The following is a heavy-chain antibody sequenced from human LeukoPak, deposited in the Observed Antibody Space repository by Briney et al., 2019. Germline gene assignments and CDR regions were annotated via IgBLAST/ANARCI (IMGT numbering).Heavy chain of an antibody. V-gene: IGHV1-2*02. J-gene: IGHJ5*01. D-gene: IGHD1-26*01. CDR3: ARASGSYWWFDS. CDR1: GYTFTGHY. Sequence: GASVKVSCKASGYTFTGHYLHWVRQAPGQGLEWMGCVNPNSGDTNYAQKFQGSVTMTRDTSISTVYMELSGLRSDDTAVYYCARASGSYWWFDSWGQGTLVTVSS. CDR2: VNPNSGDT.